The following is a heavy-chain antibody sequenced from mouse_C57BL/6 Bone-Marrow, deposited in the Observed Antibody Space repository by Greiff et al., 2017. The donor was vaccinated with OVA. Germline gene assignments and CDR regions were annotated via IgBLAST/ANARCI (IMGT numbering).Heavy chain of an antibody. Sequence: EVKLEESGGGLVKPGGSLKLSCAASGFTFSDYGMHWVRQAPEKGLEWVAYISSGSSTIYYADTVKGRFTISRDNAKNTLFLQMTSLRSEDTAMYYCAREDYSNYVYFDYWGQGTTLTVSS. CDR2: ISSGSSTI. CDR1: GFTFSDYG. D-gene: IGHD2-5*01. J-gene: IGHJ2*01. V-gene: IGHV5-17*01. CDR3: AREDYSNYVYFDY.